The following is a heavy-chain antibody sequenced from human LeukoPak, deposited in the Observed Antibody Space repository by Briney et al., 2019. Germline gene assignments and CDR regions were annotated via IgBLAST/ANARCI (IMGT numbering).Heavy chain of an antibody. CDR2: IYYSGST. CDR3: ARYSSGWYAYYFDY. V-gene: IGHV4-59*01. J-gene: IGHJ4*02. Sequence: SETLSLTCDVSGYSISSDYYWSWIRQPPGKGLEWIGYIYYSGSTNYNPSLKSRVTISVDTSKNQFSLKLSSVTAADTAVYYCARYSSGWYAYYFDYWGQGTLVTVSS. CDR1: GYSISSDYY. D-gene: IGHD6-19*01.